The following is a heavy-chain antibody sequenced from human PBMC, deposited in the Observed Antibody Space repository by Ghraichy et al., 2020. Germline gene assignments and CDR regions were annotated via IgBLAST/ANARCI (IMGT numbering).Heavy chain of an antibody. CDR3: ARDVVPSATQYGLDV. J-gene: IGHJ6*02. D-gene: IGHD2-2*01. Sequence: SETLSLTCTVSGGSISSYYWNWIRQPPGKGLEWIGFIYYSGSTTYNPSLKSRVTISVDQSKNQFSLKLSSVTAADTAVYYCARDVVPSATQYGLDVWGQGPTVAVSS. CDR2: IYYSGST. CDR1: GGSISSYY. V-gene: IGHV4-59*01.